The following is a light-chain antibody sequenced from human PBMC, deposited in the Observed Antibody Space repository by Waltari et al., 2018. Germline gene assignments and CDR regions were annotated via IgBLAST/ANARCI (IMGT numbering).Light chain of an antibody. J-gene: IGLJ2*01. CDR1: SSGVGRNNT. Sequence: QSALTQPPSVSGAPGQSVTISCTGTSSGVGRNNTVSWYQHYPGKAPRLMLFDATERASGVPARFSGSKSGNTASLTISGLQTEDEADYYCCSYAGRYMVFGGGTKVTVL. CDR2: DAT. V-gene: IGLV2-11*01. CDR3: CSYAGRYMV.